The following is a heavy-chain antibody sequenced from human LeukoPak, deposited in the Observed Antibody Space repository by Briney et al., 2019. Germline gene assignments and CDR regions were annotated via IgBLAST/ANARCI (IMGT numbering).Heavy chain of an antibody. CDR3: ARAPRSSWYWDWFDP. D-gene: IGHD6-13*01. Sequence: GASVKVSCKASGGTFSSYAISWVRQAPGQGLEWMGGIIPIFGTANYAQKFQGRVTITRDTSASTAYMELSSLRSEDTAVYYCARAPRSSWYWDWFDPWGQGTLVTVSS. CDR1: GGTFSSYA. CDR2: IIPIFGTA. J-gene: IGHJ5*02. V-gene: IGHV1-69*05.